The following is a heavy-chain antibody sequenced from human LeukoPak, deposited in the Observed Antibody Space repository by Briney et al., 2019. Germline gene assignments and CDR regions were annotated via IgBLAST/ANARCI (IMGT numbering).Heavy chain of an antibody. CDR1: GGTFSSYA. D-gene: IGHD3-22*01. CDR2: IIPIFGTA. Sequence: ASVKVSCKASGGTFSSYAISWVRQAPGQGLEWMGGIIPIFGTANYAQKFQGRVTITADESTSTAYMELSSLRSEDTAVYYCEASGYTPWYFDYWGQGTLVTVSS. CDR3: EASGYTPWYFDY. V-gene: IGHV1-69*13. J-gene: IGHJ4*02.